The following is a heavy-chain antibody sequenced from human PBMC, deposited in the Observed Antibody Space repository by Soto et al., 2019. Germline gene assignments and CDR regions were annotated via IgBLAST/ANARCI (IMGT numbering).Heavy chain of an antibody. J-gene: IGHJ6*01. CDR1: GFTFSSYS. CDR2: ISSSSSTI. Sequence: GGSLRLSCAASGFTFSSYSMNWVRQAPGKGLEWVSYISSSSSTIYYADSVKGRFTISRDNAKNSLYLQMNSLRDEDTAVYYCARVPWSVAGTYYYYGMDVWGQGTTVSVSS. V-gene: IGHV3-48*02. CDR3: ARVPWSVAGTYYYYGMDV. D-gene: IGHD6-19*01.